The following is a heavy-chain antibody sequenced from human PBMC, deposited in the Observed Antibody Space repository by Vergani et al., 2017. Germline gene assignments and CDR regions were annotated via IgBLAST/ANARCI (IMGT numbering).Heavy chain of an antibody. V-gene: IGHV3-11*01. CDR1: RFDFSDYY. D-gene: IGHD6-19*01. CDR2: ISNSGNTI. CDR3: ARVGRSAVAGTFGAFDM. Sequence: QGQLVESGGGLVKPGGSLRLSCAASRFDFSDYYMSWIRQAPGKGLEWISYISNSGNTINYADSVKGRFIVSRDNAKKSLYLQMNSLRAEDTTVYYCARVGRSAVAGTFGAFDMEGQGTMVTVSS. J-gene: IGHJ3*02.